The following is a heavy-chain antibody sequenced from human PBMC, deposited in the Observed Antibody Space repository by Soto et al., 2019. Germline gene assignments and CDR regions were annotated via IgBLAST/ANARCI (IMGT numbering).Heavy chain of an antibody. V-gene: IGHV3-48*01. D-gene: IGHD3-22*01. CDR2: ISSSSSTI. J-gene: IGHJ4*02. CDR1: GFTFSSYS. CDR3: ARDYYDSSGYSAPFDY. Sequence: PGGSLRLSCAACGFTFSSYSMNWVRQAPGKGLEWVSYISSSSSTIYYADSVKGRFTISRDNAKNSLYLQMNSLRAEDTAVYYCARDYYDSSGYSAPFDYWGQGTLVTVSS.